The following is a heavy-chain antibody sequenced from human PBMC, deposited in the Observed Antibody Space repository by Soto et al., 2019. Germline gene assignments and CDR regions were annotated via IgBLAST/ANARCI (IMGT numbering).Heavy chain of an antibody. J-gene: IGHJ4*02. CDR1: GGSIRSNNW. Sequence: QVQLQESGPGLVKPSGTLSLTCAVSGGSIRSNNWWSWVRQPPGKGLEWIGEIFHSGSTNYNPSRKARVTISVDKSKKHFALKLSSVTAAETAVYYCARVFSGSYSDYWGQGTLVTVSS. CDR2: IFHSGST. D-gene: IGHD1-26*01. V-gene: IGHV4-4*02. CDR3: ARVFSGSYSDY.